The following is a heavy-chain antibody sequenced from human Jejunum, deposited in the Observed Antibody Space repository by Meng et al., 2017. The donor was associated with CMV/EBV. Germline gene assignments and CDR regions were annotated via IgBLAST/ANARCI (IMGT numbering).Heavy chain of an antibody. CDR1: SDDYS. CDR3: ARDSSTHYYESSGYYLFDY. CDR2: IYHTGIT. V-gene: IGHV4-30-2*04. Sequence: SDDYSWSWIRQSPGKGPECLGNIYHTGITSYNPSLKGRVTMSVDTSKNQFSLKLTSVSAADTAVYYCARDSSTHYYESSGYYLFDYWGQGVLVTVSS. J-gene: IGHJ4*02. D-gene: IGHD3-22*01.